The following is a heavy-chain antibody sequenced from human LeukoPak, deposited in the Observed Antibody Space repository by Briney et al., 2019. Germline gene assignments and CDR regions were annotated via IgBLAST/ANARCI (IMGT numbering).Heavy chain of an antibody. D-gene: IGHD1-1*01. Sequence: GGSLRLSCAASGFVFSNYWMSWVRQAPGKGLEWVANIKPDGTEKYYVDSLKGRFTISRDNAKNSLYLQMNSLRVEDTAVYYCARGGNSSWDYWGQGALVTVSS. CDR2: IKPDGTEK. CDR1: GFVFSNYW. J-gene: IGHJ4*02. CDR3: ARGGNSSWDY. V-gene: IGHV3-7*01.